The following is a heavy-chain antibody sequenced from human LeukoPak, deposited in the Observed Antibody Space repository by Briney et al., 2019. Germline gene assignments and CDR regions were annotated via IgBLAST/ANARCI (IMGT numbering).Heavy chain of an antibody. J-gene: IGHJ4*02. CDR3: ARGLAYNYDSSAYFLDY. V-gene: IGHV3-23*01. D-gene: IGHD3-22*01. Sequence: GGSLRLSCAASGFTFSSYGMSWVRQAPGKGLEWVSAISGSGGSTYYADSVKGRFTISRDNSKNTLYLQMNSLRAEDTAVCYCARGLAYNYDSSAYFLDYWGQGTLVTVSS. CDR2: ISGSGGST. CDR1: GFTFSSYG.